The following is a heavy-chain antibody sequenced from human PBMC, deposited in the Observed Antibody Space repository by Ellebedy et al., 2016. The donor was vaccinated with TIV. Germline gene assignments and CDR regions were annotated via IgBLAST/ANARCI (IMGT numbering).Heavy chain of an antibody. CDR2: IYYSGST. V-gene: IGHV4-59*01. CDR3: ARAAHGLRHWYFDL. CDR1: GGSISSYY. D-gene: IGHD4/OR15-4a*01. Sequence: MPSETLSLTCTVSGGSISSYYWSWFRQPPGNGLEWIGYIYYSGSTNYNPSLKSRVTISVDTSKNQFSLKLSSVTAADTAVYYCARAAHGLRHWYFDLWGRGTLVTVSS. J-gene: IGHJ2*01.